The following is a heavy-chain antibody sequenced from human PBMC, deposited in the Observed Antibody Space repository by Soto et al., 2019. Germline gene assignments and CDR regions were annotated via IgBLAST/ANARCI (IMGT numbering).Heavy chain of an antibody. CDR2: ISYDGSNK. CDR1: GFTFSNYA. J-gene: IGHJ4*02. CDR3: ARDLGNNYGYFAY. V-gene: IGHV3-30-3*01. Sequence: PGGSLRLSCVASGFTFSNYAMNWVRQAPGKGLEWVAVISYDGSNKYYADSVKGRITISRDNSRSTLYLQMNNLRAEDTAMYYCARDLGNNYGYFAYWGQVPLVTVSS. D-gene: IGHD4-17*01.